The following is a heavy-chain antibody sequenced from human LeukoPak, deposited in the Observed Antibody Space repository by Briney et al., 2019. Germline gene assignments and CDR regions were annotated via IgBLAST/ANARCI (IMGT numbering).Heavy chain of an antibody. CDR2: INTDGSST. CDR1: GFPFSSYW. CDR3: AKGVMIVVVITEVWDY. D-gene: IGHD3-22*01. V-gene: IGHV3-74*01. Sequence: GGSLRLSCAASGFPFSSYWVHWVRQAPGKGLVWVSHINTDGSSTAYADSVKGRFTISRDNSKNTLYLQMNSLRAEDTAVYYCAKGVMIVVVITEVWDYWGQGTLVTVSS. J-gene: IGHJ4*02.